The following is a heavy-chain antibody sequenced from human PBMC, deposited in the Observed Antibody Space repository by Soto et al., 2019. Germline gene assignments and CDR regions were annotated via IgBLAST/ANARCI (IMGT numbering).Heavy chain of an antibody. CDR2: IHDRGST. CDR3: AGQWAAGYGAFDP. D-gene: IGHD3-9*01. J-gene: IGHJ5*02. V-gene: IGHV4-4*02. CDR1: GGSISNNRW. Sequence: QVQLQESGPGLEKPSGTLSLTCAVSGGSISNNRWWTWVRQAPGKGLEWIGEIHDRGSTNYNMSLKSRATVSTVWSKHQFSLEMRAVTAADTAVYYCAGQWAAGYGAFDPWGQGTLVTVSS.